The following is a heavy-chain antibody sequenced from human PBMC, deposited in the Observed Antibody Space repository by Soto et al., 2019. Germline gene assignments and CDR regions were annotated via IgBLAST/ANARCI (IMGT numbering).Heavy chain of an antibody. D-gene: IGHD3-10*01. J-gene: IGHJ3*02. CDR2: INAGNGNT. V-gene: IGHV1-3*01. Sequence: ASVKVSCKASGYTFTSYAVHWVRQAPGQRLEWMGWINAGNGNTKYSQKFQGRVTITRDTSASTAYMELSSLRSEDTAVYYCARRGVLLSDAFDIWGQGTMVTVSS. CDR3: ARRGVLLSDAFDI. CDR1: GYTFTSYA.